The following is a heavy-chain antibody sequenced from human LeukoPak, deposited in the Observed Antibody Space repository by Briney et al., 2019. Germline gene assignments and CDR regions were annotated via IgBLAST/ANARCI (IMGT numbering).Heavy chain of an antibody. V-gene: IGHV1-8*03. J-gene: IGHJ5*02. Sequence: ASVKVSCKASGYTFTIYDINWVRQATGQGLEWMGWMNPNTGNTGYAQKFQGRVTITRDTSISTAYMELSSLRSEDTAVYYCARGKGAGGPNWFDPWGQGTLVTVYS. D-gene: IGHD4-23*01. CDR2: MNPNTGNT. CDR1: GYTFTIYD. CDR3: ARGKGAGGPNWFDP.